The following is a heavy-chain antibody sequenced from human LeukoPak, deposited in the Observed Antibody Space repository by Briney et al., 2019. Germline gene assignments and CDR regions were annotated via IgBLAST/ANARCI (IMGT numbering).Heavy chain of an antibody. CDR2: ISSSSSTI. V-gene: IGHV3-48*01. CDR1: GFTFSSYS. Sequence: GGSLRLSCAASGFTFSSYSMNWVRQAPGKGLERVSYISSSSSTIYYADSVKGRFTISRDNAKNSLYLQMNSLRAEDTAVYYCARDPKYYYGSGSYYTPFDYWGQGTLVTVSS. J-gene: IGHJ4*02. D-gene: IGHD3-10*01. CDR3: ARDPKYYYGSGSYYTPFDY.